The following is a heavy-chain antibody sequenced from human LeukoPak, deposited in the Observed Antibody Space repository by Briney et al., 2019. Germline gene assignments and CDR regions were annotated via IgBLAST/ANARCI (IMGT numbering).Heavy chain of an antibody. Sequence: SETLSLTCTVSGGSISSGSYYWSWIRQPAGKGLEWIGRIYTSGSTNYNPSLKSRVTISVDTPKNQFSLKLSSVTAADTAVYYCARLWSNWTSYYFDYWGQGTLVTVSS. CDR2: IYTSGST. V-gene: IGHV4-61*02. CDR1: GGSISSGSYY. CDR3: ARLWSNWTSYYFDY. J-gene: IGHJ4*02. D-gene: IGHD1-20*01.